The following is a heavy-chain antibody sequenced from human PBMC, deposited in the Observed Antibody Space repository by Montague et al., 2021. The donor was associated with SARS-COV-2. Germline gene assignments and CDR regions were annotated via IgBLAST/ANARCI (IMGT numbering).Heavy chain of an antibody. J-gene: IGHJ4*02. Sequence: SLRLSGAASGFTVSSNYMSWVRQAPGKGLEWVSVIYSGGSTYYADSVKGRFTISRDNSKNTLYLQMNSLRAEDTAVYYCARDRGGNYYFDYWGQGTLVTVSS. CDR1: GFTVSSNY. D-gene: IGHD1-7*01. V-gene: IGHV3-53*01. CDR2: IYSGGST. CDR3: ARDRGGNYYFDY.